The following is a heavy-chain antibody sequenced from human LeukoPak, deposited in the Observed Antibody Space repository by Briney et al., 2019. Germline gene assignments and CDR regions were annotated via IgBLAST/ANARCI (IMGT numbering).Heavy chain of an antibody. Sequence: SETLSLTCTVSGGSFSSYYWSWIRQPAGKGLEWIGRIYTSGSTNYNPSLKSRVTMSVDTSKNQFSLKLSSVTAADTAVYYCASNIVVVTASDAFDIWGQGTMVTVSS. D-gene: IGHD2-21*02. CDR2: IYTSGST. CDR3: ASNIVVVTASDAFDI. J-gene: IGHJ3*02. CDR1: GGSFSSYY. V-gene: IGHV4-4*07.